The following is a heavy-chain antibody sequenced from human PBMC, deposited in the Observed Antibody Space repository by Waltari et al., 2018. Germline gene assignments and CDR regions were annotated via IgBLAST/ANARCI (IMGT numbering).Heavy chain of an antibody. CDR2: INPNSGDT. Sequence: QVQLVQSGAEVKKPGASVKVSCQASGYTFTGYYIHWVRQAPGQGLEWVGWINPNSGDTSHSERFQGRVAMTRDTSTSRVYMELSRLRSDDTAVYYCARDRRPYDVLTGYPGGYWGQGTLVTVSS. CDR3: ARDRRPYDVLTGYPGGY. CDR1: GYTFTGYY. V-gene: IGHV1-2*02. J-gene: IGHJ4*02. D-gene: IGHD3-9*01.